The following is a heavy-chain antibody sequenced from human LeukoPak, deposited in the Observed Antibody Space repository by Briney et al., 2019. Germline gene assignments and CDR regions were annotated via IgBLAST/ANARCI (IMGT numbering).Heavy chain of an antibody. V-gene: IGHV1-2*02. CDR1: GGTFSSYA. J-gene: IGHJ4*02. Sequence: ASVKVSCKASGGTFSSYAISWVRQAPGQGLEWMGWINPNSGGTNYAQKFQGRVTMTRDTSISTAYMELSRLRSDDTAVYYCARVKGGLYNQWIAAAPGYWGQGTLVTVSS. CDR3: ARVKGGLYNQWIAAAPGY. D-gene: IGHD6-13*01. CDR2: INPNSGGT.